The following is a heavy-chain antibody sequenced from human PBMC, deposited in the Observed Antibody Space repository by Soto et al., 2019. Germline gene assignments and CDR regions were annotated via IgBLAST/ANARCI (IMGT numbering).Heavy chain of an antibody. V-gene: IGHV2-5*02. CDR3: AHRMIMIGFGGVIPWAEDDTFDI. CDR2: IYWDDDK. J-gene: IGHJ3*02. CDR1: GFSLSTSGVG. Sequence: QITLKESGPTLVKPTQPLTLTCTFSGFSLSTSGVGVGWIRQPPGKALEWLALIYWDDDKRYSPSLKSRLTITHETSKNRVVLTMTHMDPVDTATYYCAHRMIMIGFGGVIPWAEDDTFDIWGQGKMVTLSS. D-gene: IGHD3-16*02.